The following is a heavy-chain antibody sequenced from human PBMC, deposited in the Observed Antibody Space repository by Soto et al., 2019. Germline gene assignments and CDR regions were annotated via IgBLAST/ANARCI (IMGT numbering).Heavy chain of an antibody. CDR3: ASLSIFGVVIGADY. V-gene: IGHV3-21*01. CDR2: ISSSSSYI. Sequence: GGSLRLSCAASGFTFSSYSMNWVRQAPGKGLEWVSSISSSSSYIYYADSVKGRFTISRDNAKNSLYLQMNSLRAEDTAVYYCASLSIFGVVIGADYWGQGTLVTVSS. CDR1: GFTFSSYS. J-gene: IGHJ4*02. D-gene: IGHD3-3*01.